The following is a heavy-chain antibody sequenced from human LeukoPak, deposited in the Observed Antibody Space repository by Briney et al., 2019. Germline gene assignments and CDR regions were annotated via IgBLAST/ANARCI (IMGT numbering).Heavy chain of an antibody. CDR2: ISSSSSYI. V-gene: IGHV3-11*06. D-gene: IGHD3-22*01. J-gene: IGHJ4*02. Sequence: GSLRLSCAASGFTFSDYYMSWIRQAPGKGLEWVSSISSSSSYIYYADSVKGRFTISRDNAKNSLYLQMNSLRAEDTAVYYCARDHDSSGYPEDYWGQGTLVTVSS. CDR1: GFTFSDYY. CDR3: ARDHDSSGYPEDY.